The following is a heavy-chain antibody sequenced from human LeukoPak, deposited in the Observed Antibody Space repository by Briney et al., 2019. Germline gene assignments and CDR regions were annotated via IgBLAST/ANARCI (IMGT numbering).Heavy chain of an antibody. D-gene: IGHD1-26*01. CDR1: GYTFTSYG. V-gene: IGHV1-18*01. Sequence: ASVKVSCKASGYTFTSYGISWVRQAPGQGLEWMGWISAYNGNTNYAQKLQGRVTITTDTSTSTAYVELRSLRSDDTAVYYCARVSGGSSGRDDYWGQGTLVTVSS. J-gene: IGHJ4*02. CDR3: ARVSGGSSGRDDY. CDR2: ISAYNGNT.